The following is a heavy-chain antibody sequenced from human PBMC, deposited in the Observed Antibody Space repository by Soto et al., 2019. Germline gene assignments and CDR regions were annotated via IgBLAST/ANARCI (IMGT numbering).Heavy chain of an antibody. CDR3: ARNPRPTYGDYADY. V-gene: IGHV3-33*01. J-gene: IGHJ4*02. Sequence: QVQLVESGGGVVQPGTSLRLSCAASGFSFSSYGMHWVRQAPGKGLERVAVIWYDGSNEHYTDSVKGRFTISRDNSKNTLYLQMNSLRAEDTAVYYCARNPRPTYGDYADYWGQGTLVTVSS. CDR2: IWYDGSNE. CDR1: GFSFSSYG. D-gene: IGHD4-17*01.